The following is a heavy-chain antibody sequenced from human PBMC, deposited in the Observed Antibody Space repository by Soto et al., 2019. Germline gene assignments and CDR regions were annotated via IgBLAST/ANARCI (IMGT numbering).Heavy chain of an antibody. CDR2: IYYSGST. Sequence: PSETLSLTCAVSGGSIRSSTSSWGWIRQPPGKGLEWIGGIYYSGSTYKNPSLQSRVTISVDPSKNQFSLNLTSVTAADTAMYYCARPKTIGAAAGKGWFDPWGQGTLVTVSS. D-gene: IGHD6-13*01. CDR3: ARPKTIGAAAGKGWFDP. V-gene: IGHV4-39*01. CDR1: GGSIRSSTSS. J-gene: IGHJ5*02.